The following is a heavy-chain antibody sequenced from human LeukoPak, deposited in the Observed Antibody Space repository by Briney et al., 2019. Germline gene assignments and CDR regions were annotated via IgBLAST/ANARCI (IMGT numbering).Heavy chain of an antibody. Sequence: SETLSLTCAAYGGSFSGYYWSWIRQPPGKGLEWIGEINHSGSTDYNPSLKSRVTISVDTSKNQFSLKLSSVTAADTAVYYCARAAMVRGVIDYWGQGTLVTVSS. CDR1: GGSFSGYY. CDR3: ARAAMVRGVIDY. CDR2: INHSGST. D-gene: IGHD3-10*01. V-gene: IGHV4-34*01. J-gene: IGHJ4*02.